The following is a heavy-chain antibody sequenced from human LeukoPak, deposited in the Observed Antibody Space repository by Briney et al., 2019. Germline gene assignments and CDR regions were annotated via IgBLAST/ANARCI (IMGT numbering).Heavy chain of an antibody. CDR1: GGSISSYY. CDR2: IYYSGST. CDR3: ARDEGLYTGASGIDY. Sequence: SETLSLTCTVSGGSISSYYWSWIRQPPGKGLEWIGYIYYSGSTNYNPSLKSRVTISVDTSKNQFSLKLSSVTAADTAVYYCARDEGLYTGASGIDYWGQGTLVTVSS. D-gene: IGHD1-14*01. J-gene: IGHJ4*02. V-gene: IGHV4-59*01.